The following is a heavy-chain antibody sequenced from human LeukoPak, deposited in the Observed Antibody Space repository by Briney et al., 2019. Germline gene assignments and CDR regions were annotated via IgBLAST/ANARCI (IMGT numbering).Heavy chain of an antibody. CDR3: ARGRVMAY. Sequence: SETLSLTCAVYGGSFSGYYWSWIRQPPGKGLEWIGEINHSGSTNYNPSLKSRVTISVDTSKNQFSLELSSVTAADTAVYYCARGRVMAYWGQGTLVTVSS. J-gene: IGHJ4*02. CDR1: GGSFSGYY. CDR2: INHSGST. V-gene: IGHV4-34*01. D-gene: IGHD2-21*01.